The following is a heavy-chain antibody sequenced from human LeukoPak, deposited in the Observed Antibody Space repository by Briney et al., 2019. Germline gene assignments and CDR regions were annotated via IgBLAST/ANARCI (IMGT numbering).Heavy chain of an antibody. CDR3: ARDGGYCSSTSCQPYNWFDP. D-gene: IGHD2-2*01. J-gene: IGHJ5*02. CDR2: IIPIFGTA. V-gene: IGHV1-69*13. Sequence: SVKVSCKASGGTFSSYAISWVRQAPGQGLEWMGGIIPIFGTAIYAQKFQGRVTITADESTSTAYMELSSLRSEDTAVYYCARDGGYCSSTSCQPYNWFDPWGQGTLVTVSS. CDR1: GGTFSSYA.